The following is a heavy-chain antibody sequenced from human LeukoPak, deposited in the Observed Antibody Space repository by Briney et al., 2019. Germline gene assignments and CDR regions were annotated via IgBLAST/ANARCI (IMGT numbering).Heavy chain of an antibody. Sequence: SETLSLTCAVYGGSFSGYYWSWIRQPPGKGLEWIGEINHSGSANYNPSLKSRVTISVDTSKNQFSLKLSSVTAADTAVYYCVRGRGPQQLVLSGSRKNWFDPWGQGTLVTVSS. CDR1: GGSFSGYY. CDR3: VRGRGPQQLVLSGSRKNWFDP. V-gene: IGHV4-34*01. CDR2: INHSGSA. D-gene: IGHD6-13*01. J-gene: IGHJ5*02.